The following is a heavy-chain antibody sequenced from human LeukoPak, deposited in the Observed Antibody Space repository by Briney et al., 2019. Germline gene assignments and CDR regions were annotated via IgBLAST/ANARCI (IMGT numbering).Heavy chain of an antibody. J-gene: IGHJ4*02. V-gene: IGHV3-74*01. CDR1: GLTFSGFW. CDR3: VRDRGSPTHFDY. D-gene: IGHD1-26*01. Sequence: HPGGSLRLSCAASGLTFSGFWMHWVRQAPGKGLVWVSRINSDGSTTGYADSVRGRFTVSRDNAKNTLNLQMYSLRAEDTAVYYCVRDRGSPTHFDYWGQGALVTVSS. CDR2: INSDGSTT.